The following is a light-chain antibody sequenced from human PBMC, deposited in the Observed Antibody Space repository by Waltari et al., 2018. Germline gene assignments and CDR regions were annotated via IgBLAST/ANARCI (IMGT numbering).Light chain of an antibody. CDR2: GAS. J-gene: IGKJ1*01. CDR1: QRVSSN. V-gene: IGKV3-15*01. CDR3: QQYKTWPKT. Sequence: DIVMTQSPATLSASPGERATLSCTASQRVSSNLTWYQQKPGQAPRLLISGASTRSTVISARFSGSGIGTEFTLTISSLQSEDFAVYYCQQYKTWPKTFGQGTKVEIK.